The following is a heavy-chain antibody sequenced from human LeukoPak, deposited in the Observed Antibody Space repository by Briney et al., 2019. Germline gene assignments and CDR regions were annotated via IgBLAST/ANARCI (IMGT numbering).Heavy chain of an antibody. V-gene: IGHV4-34*01. J-gene: IGHJ4*02. CDR3: ARLGNWGYIFDY. CDR2: INHSGST. Sequence: LSETLSLTCAVYGGSFSGYYWSWIRQPPGKGLEWIGEINHSGSTNYNPSLKSRVTISVDTFKNQFSLKLSSVTAADTAVYYCARLGNWGYIFDYWGQGTLVTVSS. D-gene: IGHD7-27*01. CDR1: GGSFSGYY.